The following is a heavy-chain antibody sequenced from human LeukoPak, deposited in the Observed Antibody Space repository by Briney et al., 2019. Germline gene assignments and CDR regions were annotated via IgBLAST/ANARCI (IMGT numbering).Heavy chain of an antibody. CDR3: ASFEWFGDDNYFDY. CDR2: INHSGST. V-gene: IGHV4-34*01. CDR1: GGSFSGYY. D-gene: IGHD3-9*01. Sequence: SETLSLTCAVYGGSFSGYYWSWIRQPPGKGLEWIGEINHSGSTNYNPSLKSRVTISVDTSKNQFSLKLSSVTAADTAVYYCASFEWFGDDNYFDYWGQGTLVTVSS. J-gene: IGHJ4*02.